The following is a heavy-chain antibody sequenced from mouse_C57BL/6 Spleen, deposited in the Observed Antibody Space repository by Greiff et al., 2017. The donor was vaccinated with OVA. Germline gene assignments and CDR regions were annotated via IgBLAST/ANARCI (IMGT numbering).Heavy chain of an antibody. J-gene: IGHJ2*01. CDR1: GYTFTSYW. CDR3: ARSWDGFYY. D-gene: IGHD2-3*01. V-gene: IGHV1-62-3*01. Sequence: VQLQQPGAELVKPGASVKLSCKASGYTFTSYWMHWVKQRPGRGLEWIGRIDPNSGGTKYNEKFKSKATLTADKASSTAYMQLSILSSEASAVYFCARSWDGFYYWGQGTTLTVSS. CDR2: IDPNSGGT.